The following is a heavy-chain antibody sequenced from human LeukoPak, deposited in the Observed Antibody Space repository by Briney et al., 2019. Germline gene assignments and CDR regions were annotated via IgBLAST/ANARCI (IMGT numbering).Heavy chain of an antibody. CDR3: AREPTMTRPMDV. J-gene: IGHJ6*03. D-gene: IGHD3-22*01. V-gene: IGHV3-53*01. Sequence: PGGSLRLSCAASGFTFSSYAMSWVRQAPGKGLEWVSIIYSGGSTFYADSVKGRFTISRDNSKNTLYLQMNSLRAEDTAVYYCAREPTMTRPMDVWGKGTTVTVSS. CDR2: IYSGGST. CDR1: GFTFSSYA.